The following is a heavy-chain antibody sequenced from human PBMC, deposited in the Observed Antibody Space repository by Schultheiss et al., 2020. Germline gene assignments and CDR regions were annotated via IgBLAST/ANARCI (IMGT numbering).Heavy chain of an antibody. CDR1: GYTFTSYD. D-gene: IGHD1-1*01. J-gene: IGHJ3*02. CDR3: ARRLQLERRSDAFDI. Sequence: ASVKVSCKASGYTFTSYDINWVRQAPGQRLECMGWINAGNGNTKYSQKFQGRVTITRDTSASTAYMELSSLRSEDTAVYYCARRLQLERRSDAFDIWGQGTMVTVSS. V-gene: IGHV1-3*01. CDR2: INAGNGNT.